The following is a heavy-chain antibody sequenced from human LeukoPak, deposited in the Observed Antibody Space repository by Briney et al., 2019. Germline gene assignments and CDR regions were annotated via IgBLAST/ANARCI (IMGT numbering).Heavy chain of an antibody. CDR1: GGSISSGNYY. D-gene: IGHD3-10*01. J-gene: IGHJ3*02. Sequence: LSETLSLTCTVSGGSISSGNYYWTWIRQPAGKGLEWIGRIYTSGTSNYNPSLRSRLTISFDTSKNQFSLRLSSVTAADTAVYYCARDPGYYGSGTRGAFDIWGQGTMVTVSS. CDR3: ARDPGYYGSGTRGAFDI. V-gene: IGHV4-61*02. CDR2: IYTSGTS.